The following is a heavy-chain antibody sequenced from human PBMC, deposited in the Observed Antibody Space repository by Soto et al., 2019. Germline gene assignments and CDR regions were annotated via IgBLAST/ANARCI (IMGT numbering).Heavy chain of an antibody. V-gene: IGHV4-59*08. J-gene: IGHJ4*02. D-gene: IGHD2-15*01. Sequence: SETLSLTCAVSGGSISSYNWDWLRQPPGKGLEWIGYIHYSGSTGYNPSLKSRVSISLDTSNNQFSLKLSSVTAADTAVYFCARRRTFGGPDTYFDYWGQGTLVTVSS. CDR2: IHYSGST. CDR1: GGSISSYN. CDR3: ARRRTFGGPDTYFDY.